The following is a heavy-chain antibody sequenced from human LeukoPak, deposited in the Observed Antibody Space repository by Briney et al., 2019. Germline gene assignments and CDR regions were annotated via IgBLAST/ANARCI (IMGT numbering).Heavy chain of an antibody. Sequence: SVKVSCKAPGGTFSSYAISWVRQAPGQGLEWMGRIIPILGIANYAQKFQGRVTITADKSTSTAYMELSSLRSEDTAVYYCASLSTRITIFGVVIPPRDYYYYMDVWGKGTTVTVSS. J-gene: IGHJ6*03. CDR1: GGTFSSYA. D-gene: IGHD3-3*01. V-gene: IGHV1-69*04. CDR3: ASLSTRITIFGVVIPPRDYYYYMDV. CDR2: IIPILGIA.